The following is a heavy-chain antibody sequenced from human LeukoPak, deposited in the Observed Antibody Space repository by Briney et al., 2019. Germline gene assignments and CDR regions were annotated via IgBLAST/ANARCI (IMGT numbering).Heavy chain of an antibody. V-gene: IGHV1-18*01. CDR3: ARLRLGSGWYYYYYYMDV. J-gene: IGHJ6*03. Sequence: ASVKVSCKASGYTFTSYGISWVRQAPGQGLEWMGWISAYNGNTNYAQKFQGRVTMTRNTSISTAYMELSSLRSEDTAVYYCARLRLGSGWYYYYYYMDVRGQGTLVTVSS. CDR1: GYTFTSYG. D-gene: IGHD6-19*01. CDR2: ISAYNGNT.